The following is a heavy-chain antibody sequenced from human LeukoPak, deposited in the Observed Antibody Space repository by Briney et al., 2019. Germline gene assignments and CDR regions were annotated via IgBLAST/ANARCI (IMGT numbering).Heavy chain of an antibody. CDR1: GGSTSSSSYY. Sequence: PSETLSLTCTVSGGSTSSSSYYWGWIRQPPGKGLEWIGSIYYSGSTYYNPSLKSRVTISVDTSKNQFSLKLSSVTAADTAVYYCARVRGGIAAAFFDYWGQGTLVTVSS. CDR3: ARVRGGIAAAFFDY. J-gene: IGHJ4*02. V-gene: IGHV4-39*01. D-gene: IGHD6-13*01. CDR2: IYYSGST.